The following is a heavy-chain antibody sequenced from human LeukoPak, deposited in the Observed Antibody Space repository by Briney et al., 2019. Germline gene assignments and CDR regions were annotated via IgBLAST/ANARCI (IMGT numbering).Heavy chain of an antibody. J-gene: IGHJ4*02. CDR2: IRSKAYGGTT. D-gene: IGHD2-15*01. CDR3: TRDFEVAAPTPD. Sequence: GGSLRLSCTASGFTFGDYAMSWVRQAPGKGLEWVGFIRSKAYGGTTEYAASVKGRSTISRDDSKSVAYLQMNSLKTEDTAVYYCTRDFEVAAPTPDWGQGTLVTVSS. CDR1: GFTFGDYA. V-gene: IGHV3-49*04.